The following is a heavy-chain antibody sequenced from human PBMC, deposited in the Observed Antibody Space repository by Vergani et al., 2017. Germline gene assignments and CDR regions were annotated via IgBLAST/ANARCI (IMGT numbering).Heavy chain of an antibody. J-gene: IGHJ5*02. CDR3: ARVDYDYDRSGYLPYNWFDP. Sequence: QVQLVQSGAEVKKPGASVKVSCKASGYTFTGYYMHWVRQAPGQGLGWMGWINPNSGGTNYAQRFQGRVTMTRVTSISTAYMGLSRLRSDDTAVYYCARVDYDYDRSGYLPYNWFDPWGQGTLVTVSS. D-gene: IGHD3-22*01. CDR1: GYTFTGYY. CDR2: INPNSGGT. V-gene: IGHV1-2*02.